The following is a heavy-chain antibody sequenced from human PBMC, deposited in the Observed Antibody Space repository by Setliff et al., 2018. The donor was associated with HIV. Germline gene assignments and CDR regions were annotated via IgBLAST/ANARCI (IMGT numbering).Heavy chain of an antibody. CDR2: ITGYNGNT. Sequence: ASVKVSCKASGYTFLNYGISWVRQAPGQGLEWMGWITGYNGNTNYAEKFQGRVTMTADTSTDTAYMALSSLTSEDTAVYYCATDPGRRITFGGVIVNPDYWGQGTLVTVSS. D-gene: IGHD3-16*02. CDR3: ATDPGRRITFGGVIVNPDY. CDR1: GYTFLNYG. V-gene: IGHV1-18*01. J-gene: IGHJ4*02.